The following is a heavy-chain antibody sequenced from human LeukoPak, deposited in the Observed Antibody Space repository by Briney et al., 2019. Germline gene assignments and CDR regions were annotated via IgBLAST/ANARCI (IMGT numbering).Heavy chain of an antibody. J-gene: IGHJ4*02. CDR3: ARDRRGRTYYFDY. CDR2: IYTSGST. CDR1: GGSISSYY. V-gene: IGHV4-4*07. Sequence: PSQTLSRTCTVSGGSISSYYWSWIRQPAGKGLEWIGRIYTSGSTNYNPSLKSRVSMSVDTSKNQFSLKLSSVTAADTAVYYCARDRRGRTYYFDYWGQGTLVTVSS.